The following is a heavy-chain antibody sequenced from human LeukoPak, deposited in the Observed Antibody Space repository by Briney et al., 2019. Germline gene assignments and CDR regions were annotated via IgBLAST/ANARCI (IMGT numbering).Heavy chain of an antibody. CDR3: TTDLGGSRIAPRFYY. V-gene: IGHV3-15*01. CDR1: GFTFSNAW. D-gene: IGHD6-6*01. Sequence: PGGALRLSCADSGFTFSNAWMSWVRQAPGKGLEWVGRIKSKTEGWTTDYAAPVKGRCTVSREDSKNAQDAEVTSLKTEDTAVYYCTTDLGGSRIAPRFYYWGQGTLVTVSS. J-gene: IGHJ4*02. CDR2: IKSKTEGWTT.